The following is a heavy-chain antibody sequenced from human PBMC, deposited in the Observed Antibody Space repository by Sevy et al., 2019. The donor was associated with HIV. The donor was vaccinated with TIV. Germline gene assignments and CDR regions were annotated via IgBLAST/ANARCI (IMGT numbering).Heavy chain of an antibody. Sequence: GGSLRLSCAASGFTFSSYEMNWVRQAPGKGLEWVSFFSYSGSTISYSDSVKGRFTISGENAKNSLFLQMNSLRAEDTAVYYCTRDLPPSATTVAHFDYWGQGTLVTVSS. CDR1: GFTFSSYE. D-gene: IGHD4-17*01. CDR3: TRDLPPSATTVAHFDY. V-gene: IGHV3-48*03. J-gene: IGHJ4*02. CDR2: FSYSGSTI.